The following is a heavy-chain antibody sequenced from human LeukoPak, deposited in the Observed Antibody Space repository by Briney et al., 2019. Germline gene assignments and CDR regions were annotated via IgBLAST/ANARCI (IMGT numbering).Heavy chain of an antibody. V-gene: IGHV1-8*01. J-gene: IGHJ5*02. CDR2: MNPNSGNT. D-gene: IGHD3-22*01. CDR3: ARGGALGTDYYDSSGLPYSWFDP. Sequence: ASVKVSCKASGYTFTSYDINWVRQATGQGLEWMGWMNPNSGNTGYAQKFQGRVTMTRNTSISTAYMELSRLRSDDTAVYYCARGGALGTDYYDSSGLPYSWFDPWGQGTLVTVSS. CDR1: GYTFTSYD.